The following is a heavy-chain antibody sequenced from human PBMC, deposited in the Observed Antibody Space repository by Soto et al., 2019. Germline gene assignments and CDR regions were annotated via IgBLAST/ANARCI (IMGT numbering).Heavy chain of an antibody. J-gene: IGHJ3*01. Sequence: AQLLQSGAEMKKPGASVKVSCKASGYTFINYFIHWVRQAPGQGLEWIGIVHPSRGTADYAQKFKGRVTLTTDMSTRTVYMDLSNLRSEDTAVYYCARPLIGNTVDLWGQGTTVIVSS. CDR1: GYTFINYF. CDR2: VHPSRGTA. D-gene: IGHD1-7*01. CDR3: ARPLIGNTVDL. V-gene: IGHV1-46*01.